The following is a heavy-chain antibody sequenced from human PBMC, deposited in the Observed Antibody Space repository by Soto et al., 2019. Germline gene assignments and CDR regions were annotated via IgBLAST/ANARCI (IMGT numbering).Heavy chain of an antibody. CDR3: ARVGPWVPYYYDSSPYTFENWFDP. D-gene: IGHD3-22*01. CDR2: IYHGGST. V-gene: IGHV4-61*03. CDR1: CGSVSSGSYY. Sequence: SETLSLTCTVSCGSVSSGSYYWSWIRQPPGKGLEWIGYIYHGGSTYYNPSLNSRVTLSIDMTNNHVSLILNSVTAADTAVYYCARVGPWVPYYYDSSPYTFENWFDPWGQGTLVTVSS. J-gene: IGHJ5*02.